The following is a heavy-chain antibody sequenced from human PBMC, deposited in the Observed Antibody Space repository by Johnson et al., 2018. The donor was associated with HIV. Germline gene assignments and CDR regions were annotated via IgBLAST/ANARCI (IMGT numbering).Heavy chain of an antibody. CDR1: GFTFSSYG. CDR3: ARDGRDFVTRGSFDV. J-gene: IGHJ3*01. D-gene: IGHD2/OR15-2a*01. Sequence: QMLLVESGGGVVQPGRSLRLSCTASGFTFSSYGIHLVRQAPGKGLEWVALIWYDGSNKYYADSVKGRFTISRDNSKNFLYLQMHSLRPEDTAVYYCARDGRDFVTRGSFDVWGQGTVVTVSS. V-gene: IGHV3-33*01. CDR2: IWYDGSNK.